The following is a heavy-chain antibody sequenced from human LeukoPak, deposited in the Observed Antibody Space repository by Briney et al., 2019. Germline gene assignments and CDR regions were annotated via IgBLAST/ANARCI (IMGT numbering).Heavy chain of an antibody. CDR3: AREKRWLQSNFDY. V-gene: IGHV1-69*04. CDR2: IIPILGIA. CDR1: GGTFSSYA. Sequence: ASVKVSCKASGGTFSSYAISWVRQAPGQGLEWMGRIIPILGIANYAQKFQGRVTITADKSTSTAYMELSSLRSEDTAVYYCAREKRWLQSNFDYWGQETLVTVSS. D-gene: IGHD5-24*01. J-gene: IGHJ4*02.